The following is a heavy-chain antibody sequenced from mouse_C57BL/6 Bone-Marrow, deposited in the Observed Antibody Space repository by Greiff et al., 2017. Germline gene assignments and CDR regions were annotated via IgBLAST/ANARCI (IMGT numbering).Heavy chain of an antibody. CDR3: ARTLTTVVAGDFDV. CDR2: INPYNGGT. J-gene: IGHJ1*03. D-gene: IGHD1-1*01. Sequence: VQLKESGPVLVKPGASVKMSCKASGYTFTDYYMNWVKQSHGKSLEWIGVINPYNGGTSYNQKFKGKATLTVDKSSSTAYMELNSLTSEDSAVYYCARTLTTVVAGDFDVWGTGTTVTVSS. V-gene: IGHV1-19*01. CDR1: GYTFTDYY.